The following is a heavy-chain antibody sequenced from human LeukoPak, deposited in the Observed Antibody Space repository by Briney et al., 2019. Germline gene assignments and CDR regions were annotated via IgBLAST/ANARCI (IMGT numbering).Heavy chain of an antibody. V-gene: IGHV1-2*06. CDR2: INPNSGGT. J-gene: IGHJ4*02. D-gene: IGHD3-16*01. Sequence: ASVKVSCKASGYTFTGYYMHWVRQAPGQGLEWMGRINPNSGGTNYAQRFQGRVTMTRDTSISTAYMELSRLRSDDTAVYYCAREGEGLLALDYWGQGTLVTISS. CDR3: AREGEGLLALDY. CDR1: GYTFTGYY.